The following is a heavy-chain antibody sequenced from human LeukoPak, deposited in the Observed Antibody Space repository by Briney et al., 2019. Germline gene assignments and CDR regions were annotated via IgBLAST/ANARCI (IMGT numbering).Heavy chain of an antibody. D-gene: IGHD2-2*01. J-gene: IGHJ4*02. V-gene: IGHV4-30-4*01. Sequence: PSETLSLTCTVSGDFISSGDHYWNWIRQAPGKGLEWIGYIFHSGSTYYNPSLRSRLTVSLDTSKNQFSLKLTSVTAADSAVYYCVRGRSTGTIDYWDQGTLVTVSS. CDR2: IFHSGST. CDR1: GDFISSGDHY. CDR3: VRGRSTGTIDY.